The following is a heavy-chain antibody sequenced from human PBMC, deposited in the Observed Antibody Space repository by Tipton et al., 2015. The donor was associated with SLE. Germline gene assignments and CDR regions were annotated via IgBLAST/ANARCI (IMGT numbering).Heavy chain of an antibody. CDR1: GGSITSSSYY. Sequence: TLSLTCTVSGGSITSSSYYWGWIRQPPGKGLEWIGSIYHSGSTYYNPSLKSRVTISVDTSKNQFSLKLSSVTAADTAVYYCARGLVDPYAFDIWGQGTMVTVSS. CDR3: ARGLVDPYAFDI. D-gene: IGHD2-8*02. V-gene: IGHV4-39*07. CDR2: IYHSGST. J-gene: IGHJ3*02.